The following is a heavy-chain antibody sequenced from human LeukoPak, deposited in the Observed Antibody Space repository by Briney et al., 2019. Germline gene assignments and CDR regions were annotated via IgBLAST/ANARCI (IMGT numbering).Heavy chain of an antibody. CDR1: GGTFSSYA. CDR3: ARANSYSSSPLNY. Sequence: EASVKVSCKASGGTFSSYAISWVRQAPGQGLEWMGRIIPILGIANYAQKFQGRVTITADKSTSTAYMELSSLRSEDTAVYYCARANSYSSSPLNYWGQGILVTVSS. J-gene: IGHJ4*02. V-gene: IGHV1-69*04. D-gene: IGHD6-13*01. CDR2: IIPILGIA.